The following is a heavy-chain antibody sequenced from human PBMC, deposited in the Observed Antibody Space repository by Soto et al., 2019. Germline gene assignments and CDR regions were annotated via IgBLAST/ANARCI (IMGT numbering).Heavy chain of an antibody. Sequence: LSLTCTVSGGSISSGGYYWSWIRQHPGKGLEWIGYIYYSGSTYYNPSLKSRVTISVDTSKNQFSLKLSSVTAADTAVYYCARGSRVRDIVVVPAAMPGVNWFDPWGQGTLVTVSS. D-gene: IGHD2-2*01. J-gene: IGHJ5*02. CDR1: GGSISSGGYY. CDR3: ARGSRVRDIVVVPAAMPGVNWFDP. V-gene: IGHV4-31*03. CDR2: IYYSGST.